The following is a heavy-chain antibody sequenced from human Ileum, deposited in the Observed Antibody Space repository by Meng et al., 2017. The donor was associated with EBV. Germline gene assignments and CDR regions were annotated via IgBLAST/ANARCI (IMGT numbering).Heavy chain of an antibody. J-gene: IGHJ4*02. D-gene: IGHD3-10*02. CDR2: IYYSGST. Sequence: QLQESGPGLVKPSDTLSLTCTVSGGSISSYYWSWIRQPPGKGLEWIGYIYYSGSTNYNPSLKSRVTMSVDTSKNQFSLKLSSVTAADTAVYYCAKNRINMLDWGQGTLVTVSS. V-gene: IGHV4-59*01. CDR3: AKNRINMLD. CDR1: GGSISSYY.